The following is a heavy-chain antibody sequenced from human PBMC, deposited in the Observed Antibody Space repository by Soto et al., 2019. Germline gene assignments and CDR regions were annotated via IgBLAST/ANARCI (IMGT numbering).Heavy chain of an antibody. J-gene: IGHJ1*01. CDR1: GFSINNGGVG. CDR2: LYWNDDA. Sequence: QITLKESGQTLVKPTQTLTLVCTLSGFSINNGGVGVGWIRQPPGKAPEWLALLYWNDDAGYSPSLRYRLSVPKDPSKNQLVLTTTHMAPVDAGTFCCAKRRALSNNSFFDQWGQGALVTVSS. CDR3: AKRRALSNNSFFDQ. V-gene: IGHV2-5*01. D-gene: IGHD4-4*01.